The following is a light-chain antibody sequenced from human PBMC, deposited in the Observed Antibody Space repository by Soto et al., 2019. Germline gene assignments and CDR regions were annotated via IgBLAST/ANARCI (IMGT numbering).Light chain of an antibody. J-gene: IGKJ4*01. CDR1: QSVLYSSDNKNY. CDR2: CAS. Sequence: DIVMTQSPDSLAVSLGERATINCKSSQSVLYSSDNKNYLAWYQQKPGQPPKLLIYCASTRDSGVPDRFSGRGSGADVTLTISSLQAEDVAVYYCQQYYSTITFGGGTKVEIK. V-gene: IGKV4-1*01. CDR3: QQYYSTIT.